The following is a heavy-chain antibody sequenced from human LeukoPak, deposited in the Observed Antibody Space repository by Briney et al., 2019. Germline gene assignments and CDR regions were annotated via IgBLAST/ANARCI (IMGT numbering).Heavy chain of an antibody. J-gene: IGHJ3*02. CDR1: GGSISSGDYY. Sequence: SQTLSLTCTVSGGSISSGDYYWSWIRQPPGKGLEWIGYIYYSGSTYYNPSLKSRVTISVDTSKNQFSLKLSSVTAADTAVYYCARDYYDSSGYYSPGAFDIWGQGTMVTVSS. CDR3: ARDYYDSSGYYSPGAFDI. D-gene: IGHD3-22*01. V-gene: IGHV4-30-4*01. CDR2: IYYSGST.